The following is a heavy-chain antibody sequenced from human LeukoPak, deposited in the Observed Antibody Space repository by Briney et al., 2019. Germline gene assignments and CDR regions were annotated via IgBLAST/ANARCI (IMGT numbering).Heavy chain of an antibody. Sequence: PGESLKISCKGSGYSFTSYWIGWVRQMPGKGLEWMGIIYPGDSDTRYSPSFQGQVTISADKSISTAYLQWSSLKASDTAMYYCARCHDVGGHCSPIDYWGQGTLVTVSS. J-gene: IGHJ4*02. CDR3: ARCHDVGGHCSPIDY. D-gene: IGHD2-21*02. CDR1: GYSFTSYW. V-gene: IGHV5-51*01. CDR2: IYPGDSDT.